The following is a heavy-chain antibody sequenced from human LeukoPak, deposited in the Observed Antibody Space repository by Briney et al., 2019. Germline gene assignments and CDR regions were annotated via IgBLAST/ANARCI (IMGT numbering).Heavy chain of an antibody. Sequence: SETLSLTCTVPGASISDYYWSWIRQPPEKGLEWIGYIFYRGNTNYNPSLKSRVTMSLDTSKNQFSLKLKSVTAADTAVYYCARIAAAGSFDYWGQGTLVTVSS. J-gene: IGHJ4*02. CDR3: ARIAAAGSFDY. D-gene: IGHD6-13*01. CDR2: IFYRGNT. CDR1: GASISDYY. V-gene: IGHV4-59*01.